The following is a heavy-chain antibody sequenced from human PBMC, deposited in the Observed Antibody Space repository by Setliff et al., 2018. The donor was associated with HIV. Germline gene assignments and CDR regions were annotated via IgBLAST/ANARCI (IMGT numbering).Heavy chain of an antibody. CDR1: GYSLSTYA. V-gene: IGHV1-18*01. J-gene: IGHJ4*02. Sequence: ASVKVSCKASGYSLSTYAISWVRQAPGQGLEWMGWIDSNNGNRNFAQKFRGRVTMTTDISTNTAYMEGRSLRSEDTAVYYCARGGSQWLVPDYWGQGTLVTVSS. D-gene: IGHD6-19*01. CDR2: IDSNNGNR. CDR3: ARGGSQWLVPDY.